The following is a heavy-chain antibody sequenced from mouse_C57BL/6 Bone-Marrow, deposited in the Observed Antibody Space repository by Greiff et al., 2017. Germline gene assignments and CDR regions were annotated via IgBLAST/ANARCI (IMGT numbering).Heavy chain of an antibody. V-gene: IGHV14-3*01. CDR2: IDPANGKT. Sequence: VQLQQSVAELVRPGASVKLSCTASGFNIKNTYMHWVKQRPEQGLEWIGRIDPANGKTKYAPKFQGKATITADTASNTAYLQISSLTSEDTAIYYCATRHYGYYYFDYWGQGTTLTVSS. J-gene: IGHJ2*01. D-gene: IGHD2-2*01. CDR3: ATRHYGYYYFDY. CDR1: GFNIKNTY.